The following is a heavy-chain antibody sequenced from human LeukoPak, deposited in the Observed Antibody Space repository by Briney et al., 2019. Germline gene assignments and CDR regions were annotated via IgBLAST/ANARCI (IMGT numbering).Heavy chain of an antibody. D-gene: IGHD3-16*01. CDR2: IYYSGST. CDR3: ARAVRDYVWGSYHFDY. CDR1: GGSINSYY. V-gene: IGHV4-59*01. Sequence: SETLSLTCTVSGGSINSYYWSWIRQPPGKGLEWIGYIYYSGSTNYNPSLKSRVTISVDTSKNQFSLKLSSVTAADTAVYYCARAVRDYVWGSYHFDYWGQGTLVTVSS. J-gene: IGHJ4*02.